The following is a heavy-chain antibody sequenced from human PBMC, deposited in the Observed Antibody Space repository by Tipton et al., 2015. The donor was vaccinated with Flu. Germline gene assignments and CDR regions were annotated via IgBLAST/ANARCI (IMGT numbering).Heavy chain of an antibody. CDR1: GGSISSDY. CDR3: ARQTAAAGTFYFDS. V-gene: IGHV4-59*01. Sequence: LRLSCTVSGGSISSDYWSWIRKPPGKGLEWIGYMFYLGSTHYNPSLKSRVSISIDTSKSHFSLKLTSVTAADTAVYYCARQTAAAGTFYFDSWGQGTLVTVSP. CDR2: MFYLGST. J-gene: IGHJ4*02. D-gene: IGHD6-13*01.